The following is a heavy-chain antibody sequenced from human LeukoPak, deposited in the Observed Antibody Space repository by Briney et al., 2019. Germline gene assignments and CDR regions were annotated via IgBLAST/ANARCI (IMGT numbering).Heavy chain of an antibody. CDR2: ISGSGGST. CDR3: AKGGALAPTDY. V-gene: IGHV3-23*01. J-gene: IGHJ4*02. CDR1: GFPSSSSA. D-gene: IGHD3-16*01. Sequence: PGGSLRLSCAASGFPSSSSAMSWVRQAPGKGLEWVSAISGSGGSTYYADSVKGRFTISRDNSKNTLYLQMNNLRAEDTAVYYCAKGGALAPTDYWGQGTLVTVSS.